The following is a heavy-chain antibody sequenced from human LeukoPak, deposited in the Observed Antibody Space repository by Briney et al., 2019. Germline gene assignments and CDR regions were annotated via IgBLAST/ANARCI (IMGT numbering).Heavy chain of an antibody. D-gene: IGHD3-3*01. Sequence: PSETLSLTCTVSGGYISSYYWSWIRQPPGKGLGWIGYIYYSGSTYYNPSLKSRVTISVDTSKNQFSLKLSSVTAADTAVYYCARSLRFLEWLFIQKRYYYYYYMDVWGKGTTVTVSS. CDR3: ARSLRFLEWLFIQKRYYYYYYMDV. CDR1: GGYISSYY. CDR2: IYYSGST. V-gene: IGHV4-59*08. J-gene: IGHJ6*03.